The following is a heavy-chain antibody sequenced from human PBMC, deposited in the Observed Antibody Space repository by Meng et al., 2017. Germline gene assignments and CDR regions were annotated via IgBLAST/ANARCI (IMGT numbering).Heavy chain of an antibody. CDR2: IDTKTGNP. J-gene: IGHJ4*02. CDR1: GYILTSYA. D-gene: IGHD2-2*01. CDR3: TRDGYSDCSRTSCFDS. Sequence: QGQLVQSGSELRKPGASVKVSCKASGYILTSYAINWLRQAPGQGLQWMGWIDTKTGNPTYVPGFTGRLVFSLDTSVSTAYLQISGLKADDTAVYYCTRDGYSDCSRTSCFDSWGQGTLVTVSS. V-gene: IGHV7-4-1*02.